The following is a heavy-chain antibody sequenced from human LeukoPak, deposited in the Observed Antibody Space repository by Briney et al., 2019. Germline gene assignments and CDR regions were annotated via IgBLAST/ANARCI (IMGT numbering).Heavy chain of an antibody. CDR2: IYTSGST. V-gene: IGHV4-4*09. CDR1: GGSISSYY. D-gene: IGHD2-2*01. Sequence: SETLSLTCSVSGGSISSYYGSWIRQPPGKGLEWIGYIYTSGSTNYNPSLKSRVTISVDTSKNQFSLKLSSVTAADTAVYYCARLGPASRNYYYYMDVWGKGTTVTVSS. J-gene: IGHJ6*03. CDR3: ARLGPASRNYYYYMDV.